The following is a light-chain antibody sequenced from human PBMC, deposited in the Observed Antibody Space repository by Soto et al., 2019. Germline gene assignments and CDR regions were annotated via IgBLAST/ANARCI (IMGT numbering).Light chain of an antibody. CDR3: MQCLQLNT. V-gene: IGKV2D-29*01. CDR1: VGLLESDGRTH. CDR2: EVS. J-gene: IGKJ4*01. Sequence: DIVLIQTPLALSVAAGHPSSISCNSVVGLLESDGRTHSYWYVPKTGQAKQALIYEVSKRSSGITDRFSASGSGTHLTLTMSRVQAEDAGIYYWMQCLQLNTFGGVTKV.